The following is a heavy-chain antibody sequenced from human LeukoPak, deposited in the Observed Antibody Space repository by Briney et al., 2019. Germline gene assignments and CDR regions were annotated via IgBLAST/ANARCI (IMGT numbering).Heavy chain of an antibody. CDR3: AKDDPYDFWSGYYSYMDV. D-gene: IGHD3-3*01. CDR2: ISGSGGST. V-gene: IGHV3-23*01. CDR1: GFTFSSYA. J-gene: IGHJ6*03. Sequence: GGSLRLSCAASGFTFSSYAMSWVRQAPGKGLEWVSAISGSGGSTYYADSVKGRFTISRDNSKNTLYLQMNSLRAEDTAVYYCAKDDPYDFWSGYYSYMDVWGKGTTVAVSS.